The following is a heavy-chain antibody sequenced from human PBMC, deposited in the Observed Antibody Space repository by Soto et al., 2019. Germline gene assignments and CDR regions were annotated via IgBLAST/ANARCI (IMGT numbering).Heavy chain of an antibody. J-gene: IGHJ5*02. Sequence: VGSLRLSCAASGFTFSSYEMNWVRQAPGKGLEWVSYISNSGSTIYYADSVKGRFTISRDNAKNSLYLQMNSLRAEDTAVYYCARPPHNSGYDSFDPWGQGTLVTVSS. D-gene: IGHD5-12*01. CDR1: GFTFSSYE. CDR2: ISNSGSTI. V-gene: IGHV3-48*03. CDR3: ARPPHNSGYDSFDP.